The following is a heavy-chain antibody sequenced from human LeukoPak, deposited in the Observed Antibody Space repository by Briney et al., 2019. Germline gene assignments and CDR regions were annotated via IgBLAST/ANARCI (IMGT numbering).Heavy chain of an antibody. D-gene: IGHD3-3*01. CDR3: AKHFWWSGYFYFLPFDY. CDR2: INYSGDST. Sequence: GGSLRLSCAASEFTFSTYGMSWVRQAPGKGLEWVSGINYSGDSTYYADSVKGRFTISRDNSKNTLYLQMNSLRVEDTAVYYCAKHFWWSGYFYFLPFDYWGQGTLVTVSS. J-gene: IGHJ4*02. CDR1: EFTFSTYG. V-gene: IGHV3-23*01.